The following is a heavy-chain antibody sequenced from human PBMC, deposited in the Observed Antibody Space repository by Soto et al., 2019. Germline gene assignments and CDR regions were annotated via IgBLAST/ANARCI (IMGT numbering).Heavy chain of an antibody. CDR2: IYYSGYT. V-gene: IGHV4-39*01. J-gene: IGHJ6*02. Sequence: SDTLSLTCTLAGVSISSSSYYWGWIRHPPGKGLECIGSIYYSGYTYYNPSLKGRVTISVDTSKNQFSLKLSSVTAADTAVYYCARHNGPLYVGYYYDMDVWGQGTTVT. CDR1: GVSISSSSYY. D-gene: IGHD3-16*01. CDR3: ARHNGPLYVGYYYDMDV.